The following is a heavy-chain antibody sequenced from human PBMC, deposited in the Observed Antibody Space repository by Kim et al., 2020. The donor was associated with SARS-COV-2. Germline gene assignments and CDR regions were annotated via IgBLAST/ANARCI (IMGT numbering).Heavy chain of an antibody. CDR1: GYSFTSYW. J-gene: IGHJ3*02. CDR3: ARILGYCTNGVCHFDAFDI. D-gene: IGHD2-8*01. Sequence: GESLKISCKGSGYSFTSYWIGWVRQMPGKGLEWMGSIYPGDSDTIYSPSFQGQVTISADKSISTAYLQWSSLKASDTAMYYCARILGYCTNGVCHFDAFDIWGQGTMVTVSS. CDR2: IYPGDSDT. V-gene: IGHV5-51*01.